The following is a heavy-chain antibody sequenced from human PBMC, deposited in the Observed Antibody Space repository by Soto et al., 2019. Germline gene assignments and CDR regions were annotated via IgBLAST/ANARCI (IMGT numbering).Heavy chain of an antibody. CDR2: ISAYNGNT. J-gene: IGHJ5*02. D-gene: IGHD2-2*01. CDR1: GYTFTSYG. Sequence: ASVKVSCKASGYTFTSYGISWVRQAPGQGLEWMGWISAYNGNTNYAQKLQGRVTMTTDTSTSTAYMELRSLRSDDTAVYYCARDFGSKVPAATVFWFDPWGQGTLVNVSS. CDR3: ARDFGSKVPAATVFWFDP. V-gene: IGHV1-18*01.